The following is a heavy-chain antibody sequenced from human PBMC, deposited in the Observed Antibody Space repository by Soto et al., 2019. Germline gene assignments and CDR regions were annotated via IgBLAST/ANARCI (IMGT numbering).Heavy chain of an antibody. Sequence: QVQLVQSGAEVKKPGSSVKVSCKASGGTFNTYAISWVRQAPGQGLECLRGYITMFGTANYGQRLQGRVTITADASTSTVYMGVRSLGSEDTAVYYCARHTVVVVAESGPYYYYGTDVWGQGTTVTVS. D-gene: IGHD2-15*01. CDR1: GGTFNTYA. V-gene: IGHV1-69*12. CDR3: ARHTVVVVAESGPYYYYGTDV. CDR2: YITMFGTA. J-gene: IGHJ6*02.